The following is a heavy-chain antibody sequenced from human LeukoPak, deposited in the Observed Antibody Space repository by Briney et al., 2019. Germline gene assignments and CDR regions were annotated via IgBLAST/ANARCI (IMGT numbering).Heavy chain of an antibody. D-gene: IGHD3-22*01. CDR3: ARDTYYYDSSGYYKQPIQH. J-gene: IGHJ1*01. CDR1: GYTFTSYY. Sequence: ASVKVSCKASGYTFTSYYMHWVRQAPGQGLEWMGIINPSGGSTSYAQKLQGRVTMTTDTSTSTAYMELRSLRSDDTAVYYCARDTYYYDSSGYYKQPIQHWGQGTLVTVSS. V-gene: IGHV1-46*01. CDR2: INPSGGST.